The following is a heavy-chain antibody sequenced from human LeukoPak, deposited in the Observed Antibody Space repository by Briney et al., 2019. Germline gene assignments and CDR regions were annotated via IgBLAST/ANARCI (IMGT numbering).Heavy chain of an antibody. Sequence: GGSLRLSCAASGFTFDDYAMHWVRQAPGKGLEWVSGISWNSNNIGYADSVKGRFTISRDNAKNSLYLQMNSLRAEDTAVYYCARRAVGIAVAGTRQIDYWGQGTLVTVSS. D-gene: IGHD6-19*01. J-gene: IGHJ4*02. CDR2: ISWNSNNI. V-gene: IGHV3-9*01. CDR3: ARRAVGIAVAGTRQIDY. CDR1: GFTFDDYA.